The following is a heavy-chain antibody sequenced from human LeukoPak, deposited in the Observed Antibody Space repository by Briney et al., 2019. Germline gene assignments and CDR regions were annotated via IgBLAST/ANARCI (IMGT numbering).Heavy chain of an antibody. D-gene: IGHD3-3*01. Sequence: GGSLRLSCAASGFTFSSYGMHWVRQAPGKGLEWVAVIWYDGSNKYYADSVKGRFTISRDNAKNSLYLQMISLRAEDTAVYHCAGVAFGLYVMDVWGQGTTVTVS. CDR1: GFTFSSYG. V-gene: IGHV3-33*01. CDR3: AGVAFGLYVMDV. CDR2: IWYDGSNK. J-gene: IGHJ6*02.